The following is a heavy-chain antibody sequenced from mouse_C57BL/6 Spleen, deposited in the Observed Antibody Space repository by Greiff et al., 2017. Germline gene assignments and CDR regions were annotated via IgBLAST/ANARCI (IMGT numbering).Heavy chain of an antibody. D-gene: IGHD1-1*01. CDR3: ARYGSNFWFAY. Sequence: QVHVKQSGAELVRPGTSVKVSCKASGYAFTNYLIEWVKQRPGQGLEWIGVINPGSGGTNYNEKFKGKATLTADKSSSTAYMQLSSLTSEDSAVYFCARYGSNFWFAYWGQGTLVTVSA. CDR2: INPGSGGT. V-gene: IGHV1-54*01. J-gene: IGHJ3*01. CDR1: GYAFTNYL.